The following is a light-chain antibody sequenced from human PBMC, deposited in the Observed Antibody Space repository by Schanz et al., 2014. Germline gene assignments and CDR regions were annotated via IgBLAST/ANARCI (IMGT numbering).Light chain of an antibody. CDR3: SSYTSSSTWV. CDR1: SSDVGGYNR. Sequence: QSALTQPPSVSRSPGQSVTISCTGTSSDVGGYNRVSWYQQPPGTAPKLMIYDVTNRPSGVPDRFSGSKSGSTASLTISGLRAEDEADYYCSSYTSSSTWVFGGGTQLTVL. CDR2: DVT. V-gene: IGLV2-18*02. J-gene: IGLJ3*02.